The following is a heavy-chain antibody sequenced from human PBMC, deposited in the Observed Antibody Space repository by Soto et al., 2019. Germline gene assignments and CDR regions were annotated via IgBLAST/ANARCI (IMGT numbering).Heavy chain of an antibody. Sequence: GASVKVSCKASGYTFSDYYIHWARQAPGQGLEWMGWINPNSGGTKYAPKFQGGVTMTRDTSITTAYMESSRLRSGDTAVYYCAREPATAKPEGVDFWGQGTLVTVSS. V-gene: IGHV1-2*02. J-gene: IGHJ4*02. D-gene: IGHD1-1*01. CDR1: GYTFSDYY. CDR2: INPNSGGT. CDR3: AREPATAKPEGVDF.